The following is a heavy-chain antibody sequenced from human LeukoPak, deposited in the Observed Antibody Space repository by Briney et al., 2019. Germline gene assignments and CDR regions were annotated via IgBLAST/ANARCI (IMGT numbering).Heavy chain of an antibody. J-gene: IGHJ4*02. Sequence: SETLPLTCVVYGASFSGNYWTWIRQPPGKGLEWIGEINHSGSTNYNPSLKSRVTMSVDTSKNQFSLKLSSVTAADTAVYFCARGDCSSTTCFHYYFDYWGQGTLVTVSS. D-gene: IGHD2-2*01. V-gene: IGHV4-34*01. CDR3: ARGDCSSTTCFHYYFDY. CDR2: INHSGST. CDR1: GASFSGNY.